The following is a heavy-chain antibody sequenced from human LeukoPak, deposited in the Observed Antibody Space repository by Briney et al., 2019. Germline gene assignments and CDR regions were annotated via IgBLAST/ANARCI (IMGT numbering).Heavy chain of an antibody. V-gene: IGHV1-3*01. J-gene: IGHJ6*02. CDR3: ARDRCSGGSCYYYYYGMDV. CDR2: INAGNGNT. D-gene: IGHD2-15*01. Sequence: GASVKVSCKASGYTFTSYAMHWVRQAPGQRLEWMGWINAGNGNTKYSQKFQGRVPITRDTSASTAYMELSSLRSEDTAVYYCARDRCSGGSCYYYYYGMDVWGQGTTVTVSS. CDR1: GYTFTSYA.